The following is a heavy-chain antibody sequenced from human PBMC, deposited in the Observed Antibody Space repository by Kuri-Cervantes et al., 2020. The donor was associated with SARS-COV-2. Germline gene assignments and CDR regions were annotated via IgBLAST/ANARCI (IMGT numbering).Heavy chain of an antibody. CDR2: IYCSGST. Sequence: SETLSLTCTVSGGSISSSSYYWGWIRQPPGKGLEWIGSIYCSGSTYYNPSLKSRVTISVDTSKNQFSLKLTSVPAADTAVYDCARREGGGSYNVAFDIWGQGTLVTVSS. D-gene: IGHD1-26*01. CDR1: GGSISSSSYY. J-gene: IGHJ3*02. V-gene: IGHV4-39*07. CDR3: ARREGGGSYNVAFDI.